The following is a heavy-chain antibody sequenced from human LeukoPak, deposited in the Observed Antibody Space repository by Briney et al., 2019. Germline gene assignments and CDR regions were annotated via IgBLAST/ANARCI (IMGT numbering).Heavy chain of an antibody. CDR2: IWYDGSNN. V-gene: IGHV3-33*01. J-gene: IGHJ4*02. D-gene: IGHD3-10*01. CDR3: ARDYTGSGSYYQTPPRGY. Sequence: SGGSLRLSCAASGFTFSSYGMHWVRQAPGKGPDWVAVIWYDGSNNYYADSVKGRFTISRDNSKIPLYLQMNSLSAEDTAVYYCARDYTGSGSYYQTPPRGYWGQGTLVAVSS. CDR1: GFTFSSYG.